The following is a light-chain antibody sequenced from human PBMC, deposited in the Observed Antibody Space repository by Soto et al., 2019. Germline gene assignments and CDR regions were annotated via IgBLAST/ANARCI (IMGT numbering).Light chain of an antibody. CDR3: QHYVSPPIT. CDR1: QSVSSSY. CDR2: GAS. Sequence: IALSQSPGTLSLSPGERATLSGRASQSVSSSYLAWYQQKPGQAPRLLIYGASSRATGIPDRFSGSGSGTDFTLTISRLEPEDFAVYYCQHYVSPPITFGQGTRLEI. J-gene: IGKJ5*01. V-gene: IGKV3-20*01.